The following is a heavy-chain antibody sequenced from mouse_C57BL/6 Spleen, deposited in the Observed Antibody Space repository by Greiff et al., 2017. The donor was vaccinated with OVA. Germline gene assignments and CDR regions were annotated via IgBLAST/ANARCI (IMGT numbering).Heavy chain of an antibody. V-gene: IGHV10-1*01. CDR3: VRDSNVYAMYY. D-gene: IGHD2-5*01. CDR1: GFSFTTYA. CDR2: IRSKSNNYAT. Sequence: EVKLQESGGGLVQPKGSLKLSCAASGFSFTTYAMNWVRQAPGKGLEWVARIRSKSNNYATYYADSVKDRFTISRDDSESMLYLQMNNLKTEDTAMDYCVRDSNVYAMYYWGQGTSVTVSS. J-gene: IGHJ4*01.